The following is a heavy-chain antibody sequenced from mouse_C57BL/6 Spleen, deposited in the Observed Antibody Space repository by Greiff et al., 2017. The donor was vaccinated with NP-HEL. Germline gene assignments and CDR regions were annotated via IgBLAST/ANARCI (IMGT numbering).Heavy chain of an antibody. V-gene: IGHV1-52*01. CDR3: ARNYYGSLYYFDY. Sequence: QVQLQQPGAELVRPGSSVKLSCKASGYTFTSYWMHWVKQRPIQGLEWIGNIDPSDSETHYNQKFKDKATLTVDKSSSTAYMQLSSLTSEDSAVYYCARNYYGSLYYFDYWGQGTTLIVSS. J-gene: IGHJ2*01. CDR2: IDPSDSET. CDR1: GYTFTSYW. D-gene: IGHD1-1*01.